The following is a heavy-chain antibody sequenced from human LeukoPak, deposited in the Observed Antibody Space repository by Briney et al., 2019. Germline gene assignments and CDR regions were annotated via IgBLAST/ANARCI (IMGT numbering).Heavy chain of an antibody. CDR3: ARGDGYNWDY. CDR1: GGSISTSSYY. V-gene: IGHV4-39*07. CDR2: IHNSEST. D-gene: IGHD5-24*01. J-gene: IGHJ4*02. Sequence: SETLSLTCTVSGGSISTSSYYWGWIRQPPGKGLEWIGNIHNSESTYYNPSLKSRVTMSVDTSKNQFSLKLSSVTAADTAVYYCARGDGYNWDYWGQGTLVTVSS.